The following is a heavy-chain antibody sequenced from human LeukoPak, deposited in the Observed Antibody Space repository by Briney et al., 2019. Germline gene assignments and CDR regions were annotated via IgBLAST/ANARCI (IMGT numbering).Heavy chain of an antibody. CDR2: IRYDGSNK. Sequence: PGGSLRLSCAASGFTFSSYGMHWVRQAPGKGLEWVAFIRYDGSNKYYADSVKGRFTISRDNSKNTLYLQMNSLRAEDAAVYYCARDLGSGWYGNYFDYWGQGTLVTVSS. V-gene: IGHV3-30*02. J-gene: IGHJ4*02. CDR1: GFTFSSYG. CDR3: ARDLGSGWYGNYFDY. D-gene: IGHD6-19*01.